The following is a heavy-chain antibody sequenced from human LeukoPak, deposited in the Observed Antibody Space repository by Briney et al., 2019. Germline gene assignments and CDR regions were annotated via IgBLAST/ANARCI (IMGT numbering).Heavy chain of an antibody. CDR3: ARAGGIRTAALDLDY. V-gene: IGHV4-38-2*02. J-gene: IGHJ4*02. CDR2: IYHGGST. Sequence: SETLSLTCTVSGYSISSGYYWGWIRQPPGKGLEWIGSIYHGGSTYYNPSLKSRVTISVDTSKNQFSLKLSSVTAADTAVYYCARAGGIRTAALDLDYWGQGTLVTVSS. D-gene: IGHD6-25*01. CDR1: GYSISSGYY.